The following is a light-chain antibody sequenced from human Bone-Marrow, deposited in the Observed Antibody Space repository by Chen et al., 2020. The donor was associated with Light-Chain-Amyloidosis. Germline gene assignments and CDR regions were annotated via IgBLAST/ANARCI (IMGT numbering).Light chain of an antibody. Sequence: QSVLTQPPSVSGAPGQRVTISCTGTSSNIGAGYDVHWYQQLPGAAPKLLISANTNRPAGVPDRFSGSKSGTSASLASSGLRSEDEADYYCAAWDDSLSARVFGGGTKLTVL. CDR3: AAWDDSLSARV. V-gene: IGLV1-40*01. CDR1: SSNIGAGYD. CDR2: ANT. J-gene: IGLJ3*02.